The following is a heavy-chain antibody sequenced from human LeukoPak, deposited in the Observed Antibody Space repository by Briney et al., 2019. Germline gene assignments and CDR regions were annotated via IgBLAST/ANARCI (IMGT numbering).Heavy chain of an antibody. V-gene: IGHV3-23*01. Sequence: GGSLRLSCAASGFTFSSYAMSWVRQAPGKGLEWVSAISGSGGSTYYADSVKGRFTISRDNSKNTLYLQMNSLRAEDTAVYYCAKDAYYDFWSGYYNYYYYGMDVWGQGTTVTVSS. CDR2: ISGSGGST. D-gene: IGHD3-3*01. CDR3: AKDAYYDFWSGYYNYYYYGMDV. CDR1: GFTFSSYA. J-gene: IGHJ6*02.